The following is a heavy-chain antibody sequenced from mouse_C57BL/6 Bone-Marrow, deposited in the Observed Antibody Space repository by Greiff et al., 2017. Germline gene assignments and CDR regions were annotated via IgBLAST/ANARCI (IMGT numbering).Heavy chain of an antibody. CDR1: YTFTDYYM. CDR2: YPGSGNTY. CDR3: RRELGRIPDY. J-gene: IGHJ2*01. D-gene: IGHD4-1*01. Sequence: VQLKQSGPELVKPGASVKMSCKASGYTFTDYYMHWVKQKPGKGLEWIGEIYPGSGNTYYNEKFKGKATLTADTSSSTAYMQLSSLTSEDSAVYFCARRELGRIPDYWGQGTTLTVSS. V-gene: IGHV1-83*01.